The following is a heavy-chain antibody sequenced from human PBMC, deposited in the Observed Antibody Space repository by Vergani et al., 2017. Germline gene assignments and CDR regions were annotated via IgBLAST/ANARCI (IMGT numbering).Heavy chain of an antibody. Sequence: QVQLVQSGAEVKKPGASVKVSCKASGYTFTSYYMHWVRQAPGQGLEWMGGFDPEDGETIYAQKFQGRVTMTEDTSTDTAYMELSSLISEDTAVYYCATPDSSGYYNYFDYWGQGTLVTVSS. CDR1: GYTFTSYY. J-gene: IGHJ4*02. D-gene: IGHD3-22*01. V-gene: IGHV1-24*01. CDR2: FDPEDGET. CDR3: ATPDSSGYYNYFDY.